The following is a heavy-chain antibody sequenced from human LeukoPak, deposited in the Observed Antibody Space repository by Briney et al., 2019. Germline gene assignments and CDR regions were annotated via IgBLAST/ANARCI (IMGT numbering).Heavy chain of an antibody. V-gene: IGHV3-74*01. Sequence: AGGSLRLSCAASGFTFSTYCKHWVRQAPGKGPMWVSRICPDGTVTNYADSVKARFIISRDNARNTVYLQMNSLRVEDTAVYYCVRDFRSADYWGQGTLVTVSS. CDR3: VRDFRSADY. J-gene: IGHJ4*02. CDR2: ICPDGTVT. CDR1: GFTFSTYC.